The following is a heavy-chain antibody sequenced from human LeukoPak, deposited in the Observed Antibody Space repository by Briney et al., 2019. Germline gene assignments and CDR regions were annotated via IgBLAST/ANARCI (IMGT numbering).Heavy chain of an antibody. CDR3: ARDREVGATGYYFDY. CDR2: IYTSGST. Sequence: PSETVSLTCTVSGGSISSGSYYWSWIRQPAGKGLEWIGRIYTSGSTTYNSSLKSRVTISLDTSKNHFSLRLSSVTAADTAVYYCARDREVGATGYYFDYWGQGTLVTVSS. CDR1: GGSISSGSYY. J-gene: IGHJ4*02. V-gene: IGHV4-61*02. D-gene: IGHD1-26*01.